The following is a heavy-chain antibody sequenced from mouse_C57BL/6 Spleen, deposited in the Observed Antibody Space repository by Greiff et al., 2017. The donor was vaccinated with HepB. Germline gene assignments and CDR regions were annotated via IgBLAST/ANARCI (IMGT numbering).Heavy chain of an antibody. CDR3: ARFITTVVATGFDY. Sequence: QVQLKQSGAELARPGASVKLSCKASGYTFTSYGISWVKQRTGQGLEWIGEIYPRSGNTYYNEKFKGKATLTADKSSSTAYMELRSLTSEDSAVYFCARFITTVVATGFDYWGQGTTLTVSS. CDR1: GYTFTSYG. J-gene: IGHJ2*01. CDR2: IYPRSGNT. V-gene: IGHV1-81*01. D-gene: IGHD1-1*01.